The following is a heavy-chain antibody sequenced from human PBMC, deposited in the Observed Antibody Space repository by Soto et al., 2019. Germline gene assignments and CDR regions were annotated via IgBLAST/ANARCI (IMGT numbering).Heavy chain of an antibody. D-gene: IGHD1-7*01. V-gene: IGHV2-5*02. Sequence: QITLKESGPTLVKPTQTLTLTCTFSGFSLSTSGVGVVWIRQPPGKALEWLGIIYWDDDKRYRPSLKSRITITKDTSKNQVVLTMTIMDTVDTGTYYCAHNLVAGTSRFDPCCQGTLVTVSS. CDR1: GFSLSTSGVG. CDR3: AHNLVAGTSRFDP. CDR2: IYWDDDK. J-gene: IGHJ5*02.